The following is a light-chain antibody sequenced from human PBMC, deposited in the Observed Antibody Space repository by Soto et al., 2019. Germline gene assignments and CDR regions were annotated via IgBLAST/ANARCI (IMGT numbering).Light chain of an antibody. CDR2: KAS. V-gene: IGKV1-5*03. CDR1: QSISSW. Sequence: DIQLTQSPSTLSASVGDRVTITCRASQSISSWLAWYQQKPGKAPKLLVYKASSLESGVPSRFSGSGSGTEFTLTISTLQPDDFATYYCQQYEAHPLTFGGGTKVEI. CDR3: QQYEAHPLT. J-gene: IGKJ4*01.